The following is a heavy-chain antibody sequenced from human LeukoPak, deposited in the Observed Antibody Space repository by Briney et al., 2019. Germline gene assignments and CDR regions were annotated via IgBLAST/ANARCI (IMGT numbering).Heavy chain of an antibody. CDR1: GFTFSNYG. CDR3: AQDQAWGAYAY. Sequence: SGGSLRLSCAASGFTFSNYGMNWVRQAPGKGLEWVSGSASTGRTYYADSVKGRFTIYRDNSKNTLYLQMNSLRAEDTAIYHCAQDQAWGAYAYWGQGALVTVSS. D-gene: IGHD2-21*01. V-gene: IGHV3-23*01. J-gene: IGHJ4*02. CDR2: SASTGRT.